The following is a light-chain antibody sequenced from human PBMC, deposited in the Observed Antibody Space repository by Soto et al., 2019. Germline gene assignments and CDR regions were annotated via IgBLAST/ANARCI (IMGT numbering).Light chain of an antibody. CDR2: GAS. CDR3: QQRSNWPPVT. V-gene: IGKV3-15*01. Sequence: EIVMTQSQATLSVSPGERATLSCRASQSVSSNLAWYQQKPGQAPRLLIYGASTRATGIPARFSGSGSGTDFTLTISSLEPEDFAVYYCQQRSNWPPVTFGQGTLLEIK. J-gene: IGKJ5*01. CDR1: QSVSSN.